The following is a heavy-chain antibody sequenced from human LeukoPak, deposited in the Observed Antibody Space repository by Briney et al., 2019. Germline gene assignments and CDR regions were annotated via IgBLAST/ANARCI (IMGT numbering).Heavy chain of an antibody. V-gene: IGHV3-23*01. D-gene: IGHD3-10*01. J-gene: IGHJ4*02. Sequence: GGSLRLSCAASGFTFSSYAMVWVRQAPGKGLEWVSTISGSGGSAYYADSVKGRFTISRDNSKNTLSLQMNGLRAEDTAVYYCAKDASAGSGSYYNYWGQGTLVTVSS. CDR1: GFTFSSYA. CDR3: AKDASAGSGSYYNY. CDR2: ISGSGGSA.